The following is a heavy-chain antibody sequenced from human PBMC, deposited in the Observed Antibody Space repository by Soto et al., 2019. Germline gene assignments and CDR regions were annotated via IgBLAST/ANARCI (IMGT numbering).Heavy chain of an antibody. V-gene: IGHV4-59*08. CDR1: GVSISSYY. CDR2: IFHSGST. J-gene: IGHJ4*02. D-gene: IGHD3-16*02. Sequence: SETLSLTCTVSGVSISSYYWSWIRQPPGKGLEWIGCIFHSGSTNYSPSLKSRVTISVDTSKNQFSLKLSSVTAADTAVYYCTLTFGGVIAPDYWGQGTLVTVSS. CDR3: TLTFGGVIAPDY.